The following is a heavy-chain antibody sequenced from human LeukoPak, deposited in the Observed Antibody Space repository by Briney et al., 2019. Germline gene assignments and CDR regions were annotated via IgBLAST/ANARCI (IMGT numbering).Heavy chain of an antibody. V-gene: IGHV4-30-4*01. D-gene: IGHD1-26*01. J-gene: IGHJ4*02. CDR1: GSSISSGDYY. CDR3: ARVASGGVLLDY. Sequence: SQTLSLTCTVSGSSISSGDYYWSWIRQPPGKGLEWIGYIYYSGSTYYNPSLKSRVTISVDTSKNQFSLKLSSVTAADTAVYYCARVASGGVLLDYWGQGTLVTVSS. CDR2: IYYSGST.